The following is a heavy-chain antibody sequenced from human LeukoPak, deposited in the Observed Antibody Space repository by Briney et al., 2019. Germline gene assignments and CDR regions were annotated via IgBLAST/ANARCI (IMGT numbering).Heavy chain of an antibody. D-gene: IGHD2-15*01. J-gene: IGHJ1*01. CDR1: GFTFSSYE. V-gene: IGHV3-48*03. Sequence: GSLRLSCAASGFTFSSYEMNWVRQAPGKGLEWVSYISSSGSTIYYADSVRGRFTISRDNARNSLYLQMNSLRGEDTAVYYCARDENAYCSGGSCSYFQHWGQGTLVTVSS. CDR2: ISSSGSTI. CDR3: ARDENAYCSGGSCSYFQH.